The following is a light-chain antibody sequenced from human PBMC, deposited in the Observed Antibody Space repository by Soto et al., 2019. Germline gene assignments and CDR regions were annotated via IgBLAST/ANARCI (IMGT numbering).Light chain of an antibody. CDR1: QSTSIW. V-gene: IGKV1-5*01. CDR3: QQYNGYSTWT. J-gene: IGKJ1*01. Sequence: DIQMTQSPSTLSASVGDRITITCRASQSTSIWLAWYQQTPGKAPKVLIYDASRLESGVPSRFSGSGSGTEFTLTISSLHPDDFATYYCQQYNGYSTWTFGQGTRVEIK. CDR2: DAS.